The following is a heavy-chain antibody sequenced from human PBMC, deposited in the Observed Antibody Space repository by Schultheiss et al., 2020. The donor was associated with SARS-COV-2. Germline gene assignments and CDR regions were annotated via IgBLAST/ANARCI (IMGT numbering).Heavy chain of an antibody. CDR2: ISAYNGNT. J-gene: IGHJ6*02. CDR3: ARETGVVTSYYYYGMDV. Sequence: ASVKVSCKASGYTFTSYGISWVRQAPGQGLEWMGWISAYNGNTNYAQKLQGRVTMTTDTSTSTVYMELSSLRSDDTAVYYCARETGVVTSYYYYGMDVWGQGTTVTVSS. CDR1: GYTFTSYG. V-gene: IGHV1-18*01. D-gene: IGHD4-23*01.